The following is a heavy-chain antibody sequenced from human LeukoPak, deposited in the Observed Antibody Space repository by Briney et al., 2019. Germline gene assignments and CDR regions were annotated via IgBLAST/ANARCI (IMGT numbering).Heavy chain of an antibody. Sequence: PGGSLRLSCAASGFTFDDYAMHWVSQAPRKRLEWVSGISWNSGSIGYADSVKGRFTMSRDNAKNSLYLQMNSLRAEDTALYYCAKAYSSSSWVPDYWGQGTLVTVSS. V-gene: IGHV3-9*01. D-gene: IGHD6-13*01. CDR3: AKAYSSSSWVPDY. CDR2: ISWNSGSI. J-gene: IGHJ4*02. CDR1: GFTFDDYA.